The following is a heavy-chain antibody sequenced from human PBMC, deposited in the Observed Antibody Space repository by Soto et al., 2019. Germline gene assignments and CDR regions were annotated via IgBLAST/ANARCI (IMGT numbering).Heavy chain of an antibody. CDR3: ASSGYLYAMDV. V-gene: IGHV1-69*01. CDR1: GGAFRSYV. J-gene: IGHJ6*02. CDR2: IIPIFGTP. D-gene: IGHD3-22*01. Sequence: QVQLVQSGAEVKQSGSSVKVSCKASGGAFRSYVVNWVRQVPGQGLEWMGGIIPIFGTPKYAQKFQGRVTITADESASTVYMELSSLRSDYTAVYYCASSGYLYAMDVWGQGTTVTVSS.